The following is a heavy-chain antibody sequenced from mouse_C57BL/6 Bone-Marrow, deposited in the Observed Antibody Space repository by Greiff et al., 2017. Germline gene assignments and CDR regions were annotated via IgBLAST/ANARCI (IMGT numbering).Heavy chain of an antibody. CDR3: ARSGYYYGSSPY. CDR1: GYTFTDYN. J-gene: IGHJ2*01. CDR2: INPNNGGT. Sequence: EVQVVESGPELVKPGASVKMSCKASGYTFTDYNMHWVKQSHGKSLEWIGYINPNNGGTSYNQKFKGKATLTVNKSSSTAYMELRSLTSEDSAVYYCARSGYYYGSSPYWGQGTTLTVSS. V-gene: IGHV1-22*01. D-gene: IGHD1-1*01.